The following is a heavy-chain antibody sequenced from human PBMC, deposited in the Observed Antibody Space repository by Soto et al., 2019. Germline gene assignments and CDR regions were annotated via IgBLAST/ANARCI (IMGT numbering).Heavy chain of an antibody. CDR1: GGTFSSYA. Sequence: QVQLVQSGAEVKKPGSSVKVSCKASGGTFSSYAISWVRQAPGQGLEWMGGIIPIFGTANYAQKFQGRVTITADESTSTVYMELSSLRSEDTAVYYCAILGDCYSCDAFDIWGQGTMVTVSS. D-gene: IGHD2-21*02. J-gene: IGHJ3*02. CDR2: IIPIFGTA. V-gene: IGHV1-69*12. CDR3: AILGDCYSCDAFDI.